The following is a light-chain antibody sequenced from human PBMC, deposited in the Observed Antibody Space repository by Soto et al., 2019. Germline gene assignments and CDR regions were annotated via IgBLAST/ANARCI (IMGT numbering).Light chain of an antibody. Sequence: EIVLTQSPGTLSLSPGETATLSCRASQSVSSSYLAWYQQKPGQAPRLLIYSGSTRATGIPDRFSVSGSGTDFTLTITRLEAEDFAVYYCQQYGSSLYTFGQGTKVEIK. J-gene: IGKJ2*01. CDR2: SGS. V-gene: IGKV3-20*01. CDR1: QSVSSSY. CDR3: QQYGSSLYT.